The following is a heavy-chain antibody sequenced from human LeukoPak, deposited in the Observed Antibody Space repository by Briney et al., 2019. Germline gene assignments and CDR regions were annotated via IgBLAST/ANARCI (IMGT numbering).Heavy chain of an antibody. J-gene: IGHJ3*02. D-gene: IGHD4-17*01. CDR3: ARATDYGGNVGAFDI. V-gene: IGHV1-46*01. Sequence: ASVKVSCKASGGTFSSYAISWVRQAPGQGLEWMGIINPSGGSTSYAQKFQGRVTMTRDTSTSTVYMELSSLRSEDTAGYYCARATDYGGNVGAFDIWGQGTMVTVSS. CDR2: INPSGGST. CDR1: GGTFSSYA.